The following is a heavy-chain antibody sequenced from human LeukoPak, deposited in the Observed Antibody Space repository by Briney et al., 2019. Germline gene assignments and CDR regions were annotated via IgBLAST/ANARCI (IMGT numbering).Heavy chain of an antibody. CDR3: AKELGIAAAGDY. Sequence: GGSLRLSCATSGFNFDRYTIHWVRQAPGKGLEWVSAISGSGGSTYYADSVKGRFTISRDNSKNTLYLQMNSLRAEDTAVYYCAKELGIAAAGDYWGQGTLVTVSS. CDR2: ISGSGGST. V-gene: IGHV3-23*01. J-gene: IGHJ4*02. CDR1: GFNFDRYT. D-gene: IGHD6-13*01.